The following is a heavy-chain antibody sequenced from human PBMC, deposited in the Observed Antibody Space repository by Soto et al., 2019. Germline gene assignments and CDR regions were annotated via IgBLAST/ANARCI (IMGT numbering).Heavy chain of an antibody. CDR3: ASETYSSSWSWFDP. D-gene: IGHD6-13*01. Sequence: ASVKVSCKASGCTFSSYTISWVRQAPGQGLEWMGRIIPILGIANYAQKFQGRVTITADKSTSTAYMELSSLRSEDTAVYYCASETYSSSWSWFDPWGQGTLVTVSS. CDR1: GCTFSSYT. CDR2: IIPILGIA. J-gene: IGHJ5*02. V-gene: IGHV1-69*02.